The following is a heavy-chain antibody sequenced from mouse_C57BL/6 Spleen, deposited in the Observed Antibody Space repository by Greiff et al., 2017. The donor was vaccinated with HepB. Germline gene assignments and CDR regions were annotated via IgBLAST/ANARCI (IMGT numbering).Heavy chain of an antibody. V-gene: IGHV1-7*01. CDR3: ARNPTTVVSYWYFDV. J-gene: IGHJ1*03. CDR1: GYTFTSYW. CDR2: INPSSGYT. Sequence: VQGVESGAELAKPGASVKLSCKASGYTFTSYWMHWVKQRPGQGLEWIGYINPSSGYTKYNQKFKDKATLTADKSSSTAYMQLSSLTYEDSAVYYCARNPTTVVSYWYFDVWGTGTTVTVSS. D-gene: IGHD1-1*01.